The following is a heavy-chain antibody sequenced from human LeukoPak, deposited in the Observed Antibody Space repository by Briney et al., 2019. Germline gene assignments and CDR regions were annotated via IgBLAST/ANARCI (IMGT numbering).Heavy chain of an antibody. CDR1: GGSISTYY. Sequence: SETLSLTCTVSGGSISTYYWNWIRQPPGKGLEWIVYIYHSGSTNYNPSLQSRVTISVDTSKNQFSLNLNSVTAADTAVYYCARLAYYDSSGYGYWGQGTLVTVSS. CDR2: IYHSGST. CDR3: ARLAYYDSSGYGY. D-gene: IGHD3-22*01. J-gene: IGHJ4*02. V-gene: IGHV4-59*01.